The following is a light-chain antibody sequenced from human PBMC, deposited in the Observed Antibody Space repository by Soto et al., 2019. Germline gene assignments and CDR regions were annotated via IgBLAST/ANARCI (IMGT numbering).Light chain of an antibody. V-gene: IGKV1-39*01. CDR3: QQSDSTPWT. J-gene: IGKJ1*01. CDR1: QSISSY. Sequence: DIQMTQSPSSLSASVGDRVTITCRASQSISSYLNWYQQKPGKAPKLLIYAASSLQSGVPSRFSGSGSGTYFTLTISSLQPEDFATYYCQQSDSTPWTFGQGTKVDIK. CDR2: AAS.